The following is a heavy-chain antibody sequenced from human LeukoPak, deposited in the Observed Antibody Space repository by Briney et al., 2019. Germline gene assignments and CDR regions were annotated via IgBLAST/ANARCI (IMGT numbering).Heavy chain of an antibody. J-gene: IGHJ4*02. CDR2: ISSSSSYI. Sequence: GGSLRLSCAASGFTFSSYSMNWVRQAPGKGLEWVSSISSSSSYIYYADSVKGRFTISRDNSMNTLYLQMNSLRADDTAVYFCARGAIPYYFDYWGQGTLVTVSS. D-gene: IGHD1-26*01. V-gene: IGHV3-21*01. CDR3: ARGAIPYYFDY. CDR1: GFTFSSYS.